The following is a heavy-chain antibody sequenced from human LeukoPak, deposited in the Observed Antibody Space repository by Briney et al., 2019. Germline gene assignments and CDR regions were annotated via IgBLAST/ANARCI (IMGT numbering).Heavy chain of an antibody. Sequence: GGSLRLSCAASGFTFSSYAINWVRQAPGQGLEWVSGISGSGGSTYYADSVKGRFTISRDNSKNTLYLQMNSLRAEDTAVYYCARDRLGGDCSFDYWGQGTLVTVSS. CDR3: ARDRLGGDCSFDY. CDR2: ISGSGGST. CDR1: GFTFSSYA. J-gene: IGHJ4*02. D-gene: IGHD2-21*02. V-gene: IGHV3-23*01.